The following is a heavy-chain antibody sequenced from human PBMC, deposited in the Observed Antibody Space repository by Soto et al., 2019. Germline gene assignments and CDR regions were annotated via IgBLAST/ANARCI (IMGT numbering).Heavy chain of an antibody. J-gene: IGHJ4*02. CDR3: ARDTGIAVAGMWY. Sequence: EVQLVESGGGLVQPGGSLRLSCAASGFTFSSYWMSWVRQAPGKGLEWVANIKQDGSEKYYVDSVKGRFTISRDNAKNSLYLQMNSLRAEDTAVHYCARDTGIAVAGMWYWGQGTLVTVSS. CDR1: GFTFSSYW. D-gene: IGHD6-19*01. CDR2: IKQDGSEK. V-gene: IGHV3-7*05.